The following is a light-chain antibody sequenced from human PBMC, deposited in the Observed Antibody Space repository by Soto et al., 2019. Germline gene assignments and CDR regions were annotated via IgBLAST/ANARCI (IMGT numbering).Light chain of an antibody. Sequence: EIFWTQSPATLSSCPGYRVTLSFSARQAVNTIFAWYQHKPGQAPRLLIYLTSTRATGVPARFSGSRSGPEFTLTINSLQSEDFAIYYCQPYNNWPLAFGGGTKVDIK. V-gene: IGKV3-15*01. CDR2: LTS. CDR1: QAVNTI. J-gene: IGKJ4*01. CDR3: QPYNNWPLA.